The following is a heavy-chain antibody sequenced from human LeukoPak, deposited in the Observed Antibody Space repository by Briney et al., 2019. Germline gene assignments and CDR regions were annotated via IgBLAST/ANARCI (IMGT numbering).Heavy chain of an antibody. CDR1: GGSISSSNW. J-gene: IGHJ6*04. V-gene: IGHV4-4*02. CDR3: ARAPAVAGTYGMDV. Sequence: PSETLSLTCAVSGGSISSSNWWSWVRQPPGKGLEWIGEIYHSGSTNYNPSLKSRVTISVDKSKNQFSLKLSSVTAADTAVYYCARAPAVAGTYGMDVWGKGTTVTVSS. D-gene: IGHD6-19*01. CDR2: IYHSGST.